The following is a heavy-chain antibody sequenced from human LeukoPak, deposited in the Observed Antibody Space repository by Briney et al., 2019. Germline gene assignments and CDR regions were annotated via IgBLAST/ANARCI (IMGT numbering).Heavy chain of an antibody. CDR3: AKEVPGPGWYTVDY. D-gene: IGHD6-19*01. Sequence: PGGSLRLSCAASGFTFSTFALSWFRQAPGKGLEWVSAISSVSRTYYAGSGKGRFAISRDNSKNTLFLHMNSLRFEDTAIYYCAKEVPGPGWYTVDYWGQGTLVTVSS. CDR1: GFTFSTFA. CDR2: ISSVSRT. V-gene: IGHV3-23*01. J-gene: IGHJ4*02.